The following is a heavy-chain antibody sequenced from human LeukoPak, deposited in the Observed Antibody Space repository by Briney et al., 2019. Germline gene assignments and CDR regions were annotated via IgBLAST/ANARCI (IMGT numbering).Heavy chain of an antibody. Sequence: GGSLRLSCAASGFVFSNYWMSWLRQTPGKGLEWMGIIYPGDSDTRYSPSFQGQVTISADKSISTAYLQWSSLKASDTAMYYCARPGGYSYGYFAGMDVWGQGTTVTVSS. CDR3: ARPGGYSYGYFAGMDV. CDR2: IYPGDSDT. J-gene: IGHJ6*02. V-gene: IGHV5-51*01. D-gene: IGHD5-18*01. CDR1: GFVFSNYW.